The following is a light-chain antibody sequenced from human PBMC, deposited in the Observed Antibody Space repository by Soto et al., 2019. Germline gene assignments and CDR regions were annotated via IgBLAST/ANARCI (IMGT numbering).Light chain of an antibody. V-gene: IGLV2-11*01. CDR2: DVT. Sequence: QSVLTQPRSVSGSPGQSVTISCTGASSDVGGYDYVSWYQQHPGNAPKLMIFDVTKRPSGVPDRFSGSKSGNTASLTISGLQAEDEADYYCCSYAGRSDVVLGGGTKLTLI. CDR3: CSYAGRSDVV. CDR1: SSDVGGYDY. J-gene: IGLJ2*01.